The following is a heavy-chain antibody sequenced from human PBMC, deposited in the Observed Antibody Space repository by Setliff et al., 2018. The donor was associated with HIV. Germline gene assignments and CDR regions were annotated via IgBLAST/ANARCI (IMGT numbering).Heavy chain of an antibody. J-gene: IGHJ6*03. Sequence: SETLSLTCTVSGGSISSYYWSWIRQPPGKGLEWIGHMYISGSTTYNPSLKSRVTLSVDTSRNQFSLNLSSVTAADTAVYYCARGSRGYSYAYYYYYMDVWGKGATVTVSS. D-gene: IGHD5-18*01. CDR3: ARGSRGYSYAYYYYYMDV. CDR1: GGSISSYY. CDR2: MYISGST. V-gene: IGHV4-4*08.